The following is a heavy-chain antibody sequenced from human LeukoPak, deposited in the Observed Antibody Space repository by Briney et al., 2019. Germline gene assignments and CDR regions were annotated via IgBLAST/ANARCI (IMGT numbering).Heavy chain of an antibody. CDR2: ISYDGSNK. V-gene: IGHV3-30*18. Sequence: GGSLRLSCAASGFTFSSYGMHWVRQAPGKGLEWVAVISYDGSNKYYADSVKGRFTISRDNSKNTLYLQMNSLRAEDTAVYYCAKSGPGYYDSSGYVDYWGQGTLVTVSS. D-gene: IGHD3-22*01. CDR1: GFTFSSYG. J-gene: IGHJ4*02. CDR3: AKSGPGYYDSSGYVDY.